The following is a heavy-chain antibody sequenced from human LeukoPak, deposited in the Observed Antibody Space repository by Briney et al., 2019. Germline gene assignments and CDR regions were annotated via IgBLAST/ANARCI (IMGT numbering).Heavy chain of an antibody. D-gene: IGHD3-22*01. Sequence: SETLSLTCTVSGGSISSSSYYWGWIRQPPGKGLEWIGSIYYSGSTYYNPSLKSRVTISVDTSKNQFSLKLSSVTAADTAVYYCARDSNPIVVVNWFDPWGQGTLVTVSS. V-gene: IGHV4-39*02. CDR2: IYYSGST. CDR1: GGSISSSSYY. J-gene: IGHJ5*02. CDR3: ARDSNPIVVVNWFDP.